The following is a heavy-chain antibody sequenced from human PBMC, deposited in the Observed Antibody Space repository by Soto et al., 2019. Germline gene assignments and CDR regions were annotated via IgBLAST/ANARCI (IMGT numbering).Heavy chain of an antibody. D-gene: IGHD4-4*01. Sequence: QVQLVESGGGVVQPGRSLRLSCAASGFSFSTYGSNWVRQAPGKGREWGAVVSFEAKNKYYIDSVEGRFTISRDNSKNMLYLQMNSLRREDTAVYYCAKESVESTYSYYGMDVWGPGTTVTVSS. CDR3: AKESVESTYSYYGMDV. CDR1: GFSFSTYG. V-gene: IGHV3-30*18. J-gene: IGHJ6*02. CDR2: VSFEAKNK.